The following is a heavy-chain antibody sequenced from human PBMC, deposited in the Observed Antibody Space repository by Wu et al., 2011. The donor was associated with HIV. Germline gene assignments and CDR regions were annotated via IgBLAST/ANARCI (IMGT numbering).Heavy chain of an antibody. V-gene: IGHV1-69*05. CDR1: GDTFSSFA. J-gene: IGHJ6*02. D-gene: IGHD3-10*01. CDR2: IIPIFDTV. CDR3: ARLSSIGSVGIFGMDV. Sequence: HVQLVQSGAEVKKPGSSVKVSCKASGDTFSSFAISWVRQAPGQGLEWMGGIIPIFDTVNYAQKFQGRVTITTDESTSTVYMELNSLRSEDTAVYYCARLSSIGSVGIFGMDVWAKGPRSPSP.